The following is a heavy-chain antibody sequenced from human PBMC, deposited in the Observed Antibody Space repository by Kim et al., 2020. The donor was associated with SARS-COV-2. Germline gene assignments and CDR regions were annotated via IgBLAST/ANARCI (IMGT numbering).Heavy chain of an antibody. J-gene: IGHJ4*02. D-gene: IGHD4-17*01. V-gene: IGHV3-30*09. CDR2: ISYDTYKK. Sequence: GGSLRLSCAASGFTFSNNAMHWVRQAPGKGLEWVAVISYDTYKKYYADSVKGRFGVSRDNFKNTLYLHMNSLGVEDTGVYYCVRPDFGDGRGVYWRQGTLVPVTS. CDR1: GFTFSNNA. CDR3: VRPDFGDGRGVY.